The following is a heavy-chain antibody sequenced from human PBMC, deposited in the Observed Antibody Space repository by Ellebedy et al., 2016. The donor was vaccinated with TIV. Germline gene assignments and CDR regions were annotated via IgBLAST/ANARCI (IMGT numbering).Heavy chain of an antibody. CDR3: GISPRYDVLAGYRD. Sequence: PGGSLRPSCAASGFTFRSYWLYWVRQAPGMGLEWVSRINTDGTSTAYGDSVRGRFTISRDNAKNRVYLQMDGLRVEDTAVYYCGISPRYDVLAGYRDWGQGTLVTVSS. J-gene: IGHJ4*02. V-gene: IGHV3-74*01. D-gene: IGHD3-9*01. CDR2: INTDGTST. CDR1: GFTFRSYW.